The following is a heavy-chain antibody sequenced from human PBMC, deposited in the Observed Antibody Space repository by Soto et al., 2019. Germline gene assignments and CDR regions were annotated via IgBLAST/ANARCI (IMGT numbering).Heavy chain of an antibody. J-gene: IGHJ4*02. CDR2: IFPADSDT. CDR1: GYNFPYYW. V-gene: IGHV5-51*01. D-gene: IGHD4-17*01. CDR3: AAYGDASRAFGY. Sequence: PGESLKISCKGSGYNFPYYWIGGVRQMPGKGLEWMGIIFPADSDTRYNPSLQGRVTISVDKSTTTAYLQWRSLKASDTAVYYCAAYGDASRAFGYWGQGTLVTVSS.